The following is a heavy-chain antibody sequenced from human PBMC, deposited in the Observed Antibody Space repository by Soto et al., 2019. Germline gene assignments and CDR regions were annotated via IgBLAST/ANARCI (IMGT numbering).Heavy chain of an antibody. CDR2: ISAYNGNK. V-gene: IGHV1-18*01. Sequence: GASVKVSCKASGYTFTSYGISWVRQAPGQGLEWMGWISAYNGNKNYAQKLQGWVTMTRDTSISTAYMELRRLRSDDTALFYCAREGTPTVTTPDAFDIWGQGTMVTVSS. J-gene: IGHJ3*02. D-gene: IGHD4-17*01. CDR1: GYTFTSYG. CDR3: AREGTPTVTTPDAFDI.